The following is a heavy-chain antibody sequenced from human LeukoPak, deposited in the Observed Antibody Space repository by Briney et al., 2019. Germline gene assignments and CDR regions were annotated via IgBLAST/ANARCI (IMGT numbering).Heavy chain of an antibody. CDR3: AREEAPITMIE. CDR2: IYYSGST. J-gene: IGHJ4*02. V-gene: IGHV4-59*11. CDR1: GGSISSHY. D-gene: IGHD3-22*01. Sequence: PSETLSLTCTVSGGSISSHYWSWIRQPPGKGLEWIGYIYYSGSTNYNPSLKSRVTISVDTSKNQFPLKLSSVTAADTAVYYCAREEAPITMIEWGQGTLVTVSS.